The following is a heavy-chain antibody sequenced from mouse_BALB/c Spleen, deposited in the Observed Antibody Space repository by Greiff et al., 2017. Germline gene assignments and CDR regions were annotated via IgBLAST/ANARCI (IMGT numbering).Heavy chain of an antibody. CDR1: GDSITSGY. D-gene: IGHD2-12*01. Sequence: VQLKESGPSLVKPSQTLSLTCSVTGDSITSGYWNWIRKFPGNKLEYMGYISYSGSTYYNPSLKSRISITRDTSKNQYYLQLNSVTTEDTATYYCARGGAYDGYWYFDVWGAGTTVTVSS. CDR3: ARGGAYDGYWYFDV. J-gene: IGHJ1*01. V-gene: IGHV3-8*02. CDR2: ISYSGST.